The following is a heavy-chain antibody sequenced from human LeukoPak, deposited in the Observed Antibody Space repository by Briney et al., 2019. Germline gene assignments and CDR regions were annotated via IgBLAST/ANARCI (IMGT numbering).Heavy chain of an antibody. CDR2: MNPNSGNT. CDR3: ARATLIYDYVWGSYRSYYFDY. J-gene: IGHJ4*02. D-gene: IGHD3-16*02. V-gene: IGHV1-8*03. CDR1: GYTFTSSD. Sequence: ASVKVSCKASGYTFTSSDINWVRQATGQGLEWMGWMNPNSGNTGYAQKFQGRVTITRNTSISTAYMELSSLRSEDTAVYYCARATLIYDYVWGSYRSYYFDYWGEGTLVTVSS.